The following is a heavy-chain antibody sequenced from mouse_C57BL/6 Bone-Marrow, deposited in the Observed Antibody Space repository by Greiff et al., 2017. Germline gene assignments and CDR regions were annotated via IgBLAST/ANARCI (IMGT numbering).Heavy chain of an antibody. CDR2: IDPENGDT. CDR3: TTGGTYWYFDG. D-gene: IGHD2-14*01. CDR1: GFNIKDDY. V-gene: IGHV14-4*01. Sequence: VQLQQSGAELVRPGASVKLSCTASGFNIKDDYMHWVKQRPEQGLEWIGWIDPENGDTEYAAKFQGKATITADTSSNTAYLQLSSLTSEDTAVYYCTTGGTYWYFDGWGTGTTVTVSS. J-gene: IGHJ1*03.